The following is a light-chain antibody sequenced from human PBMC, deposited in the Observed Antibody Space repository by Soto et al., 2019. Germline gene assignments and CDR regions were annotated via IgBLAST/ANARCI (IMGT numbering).Light chain of an antibody. Sequence: QSALTQPGSVSGSPGQSITISCTGTSNTIGGYNVVSWYQQHPGTAPKVIIYEGIKRPSGVSNHFSGSISGSTASLTISGLQAEDEADYYCCSYVGATTYVFGTGTKVTVL. V-gene: IGLV2-23*01. J-gene: IGLJ1*01. CDR3: CSYVGATTYV. CDR2: EGI. CDR1: SNTIGGYNV.